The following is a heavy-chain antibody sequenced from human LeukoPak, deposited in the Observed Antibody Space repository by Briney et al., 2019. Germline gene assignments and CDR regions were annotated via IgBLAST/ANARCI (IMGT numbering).Heavy chain of an antibody. Sequence: SETLSLTCTVSGGSISGYYWSWIRQPAGKGLEWIGRIYTSGSTNYNPSLKSRVTMSIDTSKNQISLKLSSVTAADTAIYYCAREIECSGGSCYFPLDYWGQGTLVTVSS. CDR1: GGSISGYY. V-gene: IGHV4-4*07. J-gene: IGHJ4*02. CDR3: AREIECSGGSCYFPLDY. CDR2: IYTSGST. D-gene: IGHD2-15*01.